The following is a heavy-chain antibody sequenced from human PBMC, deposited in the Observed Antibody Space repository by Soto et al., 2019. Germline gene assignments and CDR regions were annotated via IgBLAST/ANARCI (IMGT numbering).Heavy chain of an antibody. CDR2: IIPIFGTA. V-gene: IGHV1-69*13. CDR1: GGTFSSYA. D-gene: IGHD3-22*01. CDR3: ASPPRAISSGSSRRGGFDY. J-gene: IGHJ4*02. Sequence: WASVKVSCKAPGGTFSSYAISWVRQAPGQGLEWMGGIIPIFGTANYAQKFQGRVTITADESTSTAYMELSSLRSEDTAVYYCASPPRAISSGSSRRGGFDYWGQGTLVTVSS.